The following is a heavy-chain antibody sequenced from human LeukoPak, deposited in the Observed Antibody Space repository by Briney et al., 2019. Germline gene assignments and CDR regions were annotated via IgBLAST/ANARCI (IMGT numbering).Heavy chain of an antibody. CDR3: AVEALAAQLAY. D-gene: IGHD6-19*01. Sequence: GGSLRLSCAASGFTFSDYGINWVRQAPGKGLEWLSYFSRVPGTTYYADSVKGRFTISGDDAENSFYLEMNSLTDDDTAVYYFAVEALAAQLAYWGPGTLVTVSS. V-gene: IGHV3-48*02. CDR2: FSRVPGTT. CDR1: GFTFSDYG. J-gene: IGHJ4*02.